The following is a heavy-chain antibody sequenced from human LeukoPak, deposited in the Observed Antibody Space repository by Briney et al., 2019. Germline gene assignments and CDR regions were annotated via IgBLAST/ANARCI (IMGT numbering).Heavy chain of an antibody. CDR1: GYSFTSYW. Sequence: GESLKISCKGSGYSFTSYWIGWVRQMPGKGLEWMGIIYPGDSDTRYSPSFQGQVTISADKSTRTAHLQWSSLKASDTAMYYCARSGRLYDFWSGYPRVDAFDIWGQGTMVTVSS. V-gene: IGHV5-51*01. CDR3: ARSGRLYDFWSGYPRVDAFDI. CDR2: IYPGDSDT. D-gene: IGHD3-3*01. J-gene: IGHJ3*02.